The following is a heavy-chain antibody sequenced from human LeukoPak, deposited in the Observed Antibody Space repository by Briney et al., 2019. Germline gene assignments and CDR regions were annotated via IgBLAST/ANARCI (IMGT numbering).Heavy chain of an antibody. Sequence: GGSLRLSCAASGFSFSTYSMNWVRQAPGKGLEWVSYISSSSTSIYYADSVKGRFTISRDNAKNSLYLQMNSLRAEDTAVYYCARDPLMPRGVITYNWFDPWGQGTLVTVSS. V-gene: IGHV3-48*04. CDR1: GFSFSTYS. CDR3: ARDPLMPRGVITYNWFDP. CDR2: ISSSSTSI. D-gene: IGHD3-10*01. J-gene: IGHJ5*02.